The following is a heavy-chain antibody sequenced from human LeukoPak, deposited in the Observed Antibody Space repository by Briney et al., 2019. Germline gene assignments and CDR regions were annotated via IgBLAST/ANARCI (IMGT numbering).Heavy chain of an antibody. CDR2: INHSGST. CDR1: GGSFSGYY. Sequence: PSETLSLTCAVYGGSFSGYYWSWIRQPPGKGLEWIGEINHSGSTNYNPSLKSRVTISVDTSKNQFSLKLSSVTAADTAVYYCARTTRSIVVVPAAVFDYWGQGTLVTVSS. J-gene: IGHJ4*02. D-gene: IGHD2-2*01. CDR3: ARTTRSIVVVPAAVFDY. V-gene: IGHV4-34*01.